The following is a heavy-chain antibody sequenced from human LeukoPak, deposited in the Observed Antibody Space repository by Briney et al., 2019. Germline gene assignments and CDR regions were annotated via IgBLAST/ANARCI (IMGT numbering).Heavy chain of an antibody. J-gene: IGHJ1*01. V-gene: IGHV3-48*04. Sequence: GGSLRLSCAASGFTFSSYSMNWVRQAPGKGLEWVSYISSSGSTIYYADSVKGRFTISRDNAKNSLYLQMNSLRAEDTAVYYCATRYSSSWYTGYFQHWGQGTLVTVSS. CDR3: ATRYSSSWYTGYFQH. CDR1: GFTFSSYS. CDR2: ISSSGSTI. D-gene: IGHD6-13*01.